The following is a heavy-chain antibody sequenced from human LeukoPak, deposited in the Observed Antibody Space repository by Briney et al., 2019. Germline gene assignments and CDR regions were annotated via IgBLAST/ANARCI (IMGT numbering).Heavy chain of an antibody. J-gene: IGHJ5*02. D-gene: IGHD1-26*01. Sequence: ASVKVSCKASGGTFSSYAISWVRQAPGQGLEWMGGIIPIFGTANYAQKFQGRVTITADKSTSTAYMELSSLRSEDTAVYYCASVTSGSYYLWFDPWGQGTLVTVSS. CDR2: IIPIFGTA. V-gene: IGHV1-69*06. CDR3: ASVTSGSYYLWFDP. CDR1: GGTFSSYA.